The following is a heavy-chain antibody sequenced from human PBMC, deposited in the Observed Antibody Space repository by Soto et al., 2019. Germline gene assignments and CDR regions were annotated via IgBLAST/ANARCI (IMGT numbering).Heavy chain of an antibody. CDR1: GGSFSSYT. D-gene: IGHD6-19*01. V-gene: IGHV1-69*08. J-gene: IGHJ3*02. CDR3: ARDLGVRDAGAVAGNEYAFDI. Sequence: QVQLVQSGAEVKKPGSSVKVSCKASGGSFSSYTISWVRQAPGQGLEWMGRIIPILGIANYAQKFQGRVKFNADKSTSTAYMELSRLRSEDTAVYYCARDLGVRDAGAVAGNEYAFDIWGQGTMVTVSS. CDR2: IIPILGIA.